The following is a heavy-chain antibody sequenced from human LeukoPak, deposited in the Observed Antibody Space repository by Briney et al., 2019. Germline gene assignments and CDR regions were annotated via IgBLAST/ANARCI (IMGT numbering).Heavy chain of an antibody. CDR3: AKLPTGYPNWFDP. CDR1: GFTFSSYA. V-gene: IGHV3-23*01. J-gene: IGHJ5*02. D-gene: IGHD3-9*01. CDR2: IGGSGDST. Sequence: EGSLRLSCAASGFTFSSYAMSWVRQAPGKGLEWVSAIGGSGDSTYYADSVTGRFTISRDNSKNTLYLQMNSLRAEDTALYYCAKLPTGYPNWFDPWGQGTLVTVSS.